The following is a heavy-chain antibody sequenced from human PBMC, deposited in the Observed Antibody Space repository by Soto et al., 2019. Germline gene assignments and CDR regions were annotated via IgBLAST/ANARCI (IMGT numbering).Heavy chain of an antibody. D-gene: IGHD3-16*01. Sequence: QVQLQESGPGLVKPSETLSLTCTVSGGSISSYYWSWFRQPPGKGLEWIGYIYYSGSTNYNPSLKSRVTISVDTSKNQFSLKLSSVTAADTAVYYCARLATLQGMDVWGQGTTVSVSS. CDR2: IYYSGST. CDR1: GGSISSYY. V-gene: IGHV4-59*08. CDR3: ARLATLQGMDV. J-gene: IGHJ6*02.